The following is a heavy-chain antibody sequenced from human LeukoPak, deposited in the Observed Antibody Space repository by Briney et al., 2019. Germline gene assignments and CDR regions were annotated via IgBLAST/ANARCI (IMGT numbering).Heavy chain of an antibody. CDR2: INTNTGNP. Sequence: ASVKVSCKASGYTFSSYYIHWVRQAPGQGLEWMGWINTNTGNPTYAQGFTGRFVFSLDSSVSTAYLQISSLKAEDTAVYYCARDLEQSDYWGQGTLVTVSS. D-gene: IGHD1/OR15-1a*01. CDR3: ARDLEQSDY. CDR1: GYTFSSYY. V-gene: IGHV7-4-1*02. J-gene: IGHJ4*02.